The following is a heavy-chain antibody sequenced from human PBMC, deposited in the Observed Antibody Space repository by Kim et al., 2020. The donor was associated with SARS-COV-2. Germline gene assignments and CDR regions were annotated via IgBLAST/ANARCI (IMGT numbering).Heavy chain of an antibody. CDR2: EGSQK. V-gene: IGHV3-33*06. Sequence: EGSQKKYADPVECRFTISRDNSKDRVYLQMNSLRGEDTAVEYCANFESWGQGTLVTVSS. J-gene: IGHJ4*02. CDR3: ANFES.